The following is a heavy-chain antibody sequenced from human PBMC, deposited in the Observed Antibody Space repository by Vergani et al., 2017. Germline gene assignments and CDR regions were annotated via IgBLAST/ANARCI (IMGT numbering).Heavy chain of an antibody. CDR2: ISWNGGST. CDR1: GFTFDYYT. Sequence: EVQLVESGGVVVQPGGSLRLSCAASGFTFDYYTMHWVRQAPGKGLEWVSLISWNGGSTDYADSVKGRFPISRDNSKNSMYLQMNSLRTEDTALYYCAKDNPTSRSFDIWGQGTMVTVSS. CDR3: AKDNPTSRSFDI. D-gene: IGHD6-6*01. J-gene: IGHJ3*02. V-gene: IGHV3-43*01.